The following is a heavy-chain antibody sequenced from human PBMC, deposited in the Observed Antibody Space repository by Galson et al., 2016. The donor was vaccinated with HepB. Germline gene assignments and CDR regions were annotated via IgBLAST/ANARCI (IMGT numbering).Heavy chain of an antibody. Sequence: SLRLSCAASGFTFTSYAIHWVRQAPGKGLEWLAGVSSDGRNKYYADSVQGRFTISRDKSKKTAELQMSSLRDEDSGVYYCARGPMYTRGGWRNSARYYFYNMDVWGQGTTVTVSS. V-gene: IGHV3-30*04. D-gene: IGHD6-19*01. CDR2: VSSDGRNK. J-gene: IGHJ6*01. CDR3: ARGPMYTRGGWRNSARYYFYNMDV. CDR1: GFTFTSYA.